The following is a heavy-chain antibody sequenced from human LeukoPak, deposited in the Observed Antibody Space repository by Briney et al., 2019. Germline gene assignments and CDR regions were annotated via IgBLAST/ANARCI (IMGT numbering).Heavy chain of an antibody. V-gene: IGHV3-23*01. J-gene: IGHJ4*02. CDR2: ISGSGGST. CDR3: AKDRRYGSGTLDY. D-gene: IGHD3-10*01. CDR1: GFTFSSYA. Sequence: PGGSLRLSCAASGFTFSSYAMSWVRQAPGKGLEWVSAISGSGGSTYCADSVKGRFTISRDNSKNTLYLQMNSLRAEDTAVYYCAKDRRYGSGTLDYWGQGTLVTVSS.